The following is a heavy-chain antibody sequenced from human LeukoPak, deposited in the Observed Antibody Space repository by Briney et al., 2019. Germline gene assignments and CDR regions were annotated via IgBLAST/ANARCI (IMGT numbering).Heavy chain of an antibody. J-gene: IGHJ4*02. CDR3: ARGWRAYDFWSGYYT. V-gene: IGHV1-18*01. CDR2: ISAYNGNT. D-gene: IGHD3-3*01. CDR1: GYTFTSYG. Sequence: ASVKVSCKASGYTFTSYGISWVRQAPGQGLEWMGWISAYNGNTNYAQKLQGRVTMTTDTSTSTAYMELRSLRSDDTAVYYCARGWRAYDFWSGYYTWGQGTLVTVSS.